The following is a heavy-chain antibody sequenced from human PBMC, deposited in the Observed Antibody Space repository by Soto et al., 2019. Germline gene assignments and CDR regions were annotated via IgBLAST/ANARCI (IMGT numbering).Heavy chain of an antibody. V-gene: IGHV4-39*01. CDR2: IFYSGST. Sequence: PSETLSLTCTVSGGSISRSSYYWGWIRQPPGKGLEWIGSIFYSGSTYYNPSLKSRVTISVDTSKNQFSLKLSSVTAADTAVYYCARYIAAGGRNYYGMDVWGQGTTVTVS. CDR1: GGSISRSSYY. J-gene: IGHJ6*02. CDR3: ARYIAAGGRNYYGMDV. D-gene: IGHD6-13*01.